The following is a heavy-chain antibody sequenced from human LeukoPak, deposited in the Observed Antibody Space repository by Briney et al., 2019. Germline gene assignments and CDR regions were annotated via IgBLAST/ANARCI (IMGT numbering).Heavy chain of an antibody. D-gene: IGHD1-7*01. CDR2: ISSSSSYI. J-gene: IGHJ6*03. CDR1: GFTFSSYS. Sequence: GGSLRLSCAASGFTFSSYSMNWVRQAPGKGLEWVSSISSSSSYIYYADSVKDRFTISRDNAKNSLYLQMNSLRAEDTAVYYCARDGELRNRDYYYYYMDVWGKGTTVTVSS. V-gene: IGHV3-21*01. CDR3: ARDGELRNRDYYYYYMDV.